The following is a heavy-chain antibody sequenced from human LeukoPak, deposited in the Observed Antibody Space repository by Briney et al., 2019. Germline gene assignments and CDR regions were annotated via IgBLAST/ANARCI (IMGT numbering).Heavy chain of an antibody. CDR3: ARIRRDYYGSGSYYYPFDY. CDR2: IYYSGST. Sequence: KASETLSLTCTVSGGSISSYYWSWIRQPPGKGLEWIGYIYYSGSTNYNPSLKSRVTISVDTSKNQFSLKLSSVTAADTAVYYCARIRRDYYGSGSYYYPFDYWGQGTLVTVSS. D-gene: IGHD3-10*01. J-gene: IGHJ4*02. V-gene: IGHV4-59*01. CDR1: GGSISSYY.